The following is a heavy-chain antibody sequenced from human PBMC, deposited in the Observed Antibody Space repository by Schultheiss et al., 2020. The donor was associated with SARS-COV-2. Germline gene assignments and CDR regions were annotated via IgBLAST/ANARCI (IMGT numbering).Heavy chain of an antibody. Sequence: GGSLRLSCAASGFTFDDFDMHWVRQAPGKGLEWVSGISWNSGSIGYADSVKGRFTISRDNAKNSLYLQMNSLRAEDTALYYCVCVDYWGQGTLVTVSS. CDR2: ISWNSGSI. J-gene: IGHJ4*02. CDR3: VCVDY. V-gene: IGHV3-9*01. CDR1: GFTFDDFD.